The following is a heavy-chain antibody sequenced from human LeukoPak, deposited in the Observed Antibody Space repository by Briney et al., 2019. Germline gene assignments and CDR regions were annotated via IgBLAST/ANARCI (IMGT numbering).Heavy chain of an antibody. J-gene: IGHJ1*01. Sequence: GRSLRLSCAASGFTFDDYAMHWVRQAPGKGLEWVSGISWNSGSIGYADSVKGRFTISRDNAKNSLYLQMNSLRAEDTAVYYCATHEYFQHWGQGTLVTVSS. CDR3: ATHEYFQH. CDR1: GFTFDDYA. CDR2: ISWNSGSI. V-gene: IGHV3-9*01.